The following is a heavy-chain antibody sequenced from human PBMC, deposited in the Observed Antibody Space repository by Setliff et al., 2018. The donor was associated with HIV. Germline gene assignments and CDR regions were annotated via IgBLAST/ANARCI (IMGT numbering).Heavy chain of an antibody. CDR2: IYTSRGT. V-gene: IGHV4-4*09. CDR3: ARVRLTMIMMVDYFDQ. J-gene: IGHJ4*02. D-gene: IGHD3-22*01. Sequence: SETLSLTCTVSGGSISGYHWNWLRQTPGKGLEWIGYIYTSRGTNYNHSLRTRVIISVDTSNQFSLKLSSVTAADAAVYYCARVRLTMIMMVDYFDQWGQGTLVTVSS. CDR1: GGSISGYH.